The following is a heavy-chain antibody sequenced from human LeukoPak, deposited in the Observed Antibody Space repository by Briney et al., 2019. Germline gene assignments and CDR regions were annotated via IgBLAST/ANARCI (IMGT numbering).Heavy chain of an antibody. V-gene: IGHV3-30-3*01. J-gene: IGHJ3*02. CDR2: ISYDGSNK. CDR1: GFTFSSYA. CDR3: ARDPTYYDILTGYEGDAFDI. Sequence: PGRSLRLSCAASGFTFSSYAMHWVRQAPGKGLDWVAVISYDGSNKYFADSVKGRFTISRDNSKNTLFLQMNSLRVDDTAVYYCARDPTYYDILTGYEGDAFDIWGQGTMVTVSS. D-gene: IGHD3-9*01.